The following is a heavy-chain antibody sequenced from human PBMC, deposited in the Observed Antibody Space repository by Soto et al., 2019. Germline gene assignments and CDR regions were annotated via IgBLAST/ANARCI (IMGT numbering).Heavy chain of an antibody. CDR2: ISSSSSTI. Sequence: EVQLVESGGGLVQPGGSLRLSCAASGFTFSSYSMNWVRQAPGKGLEWVSYISSSSSTIYYADSVKGRFTISRDNAKNSLYLQMNSLRDEDTAVYYCARDLVSGGYCSSTSCLLTDAFDIWGQGTMVTVSS. CDR1: GFTFSSYS. V-gene: IGHV3-48*02. CDR3: ARDLVSGGYCSSTSCLLTDAFDI. J-gene: IGHJ3*02. D-gene: IGHD2-2*01.